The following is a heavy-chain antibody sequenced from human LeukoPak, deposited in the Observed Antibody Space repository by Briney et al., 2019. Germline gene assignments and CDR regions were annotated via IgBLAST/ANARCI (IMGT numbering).Heavy chain of an antibody. D-gene: IGHD1-14*01. CDR1: GYTFTDYY. CDR3: ARERGRGIIDDY. V-gene: IGHV1-2*06. CDR2: INPNSGGT. Sequence: ASVKVSCKASGYTFTDYYLHWVRLAPGQGLEWMGRINPNSGGTNYAQKFQGRVTMTRDTSISTAYMELSRLRSDDTAVYYCARERGRGIIDDYWGQGTLVTVSS. J-gene: IGHJ4*02.